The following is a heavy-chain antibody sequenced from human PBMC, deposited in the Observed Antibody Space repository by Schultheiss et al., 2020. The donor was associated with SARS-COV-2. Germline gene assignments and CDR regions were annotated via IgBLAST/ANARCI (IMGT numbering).Heavy chain of an antibody. V-gene: IGHV3-15*07. Sequence: GESLKISCAASGFTFSSYEMNWVRQAPGKGLEWVGRIKSKTDGGTTDYAAPVKGRFTISRDDSKNTLYLQMNSLRAEDTAVYYCAREYPDIVVVVAATPGWFDPWGQGTLVTVSS. D-gene: IGHD2-15*01. CDR1: GFTFSSYE. CDR2: IKSKTDGGTT. CDR3: AREYPDIVVVVAATPGWFDP. J-gene: IGHJ5*02.